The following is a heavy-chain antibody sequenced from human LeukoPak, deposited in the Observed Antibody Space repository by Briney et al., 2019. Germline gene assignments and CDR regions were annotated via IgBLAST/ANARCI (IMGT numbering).Heavy chain of an antibody. D-gene: IGHD3-16*01. CDR3: ARVSAPDTVPTFSIFEL. CDR1: GFTFSTHA. J-gene: IGHJ3*01. Sequence: PGGSLRLSCGASGFTFSTHAAHWVRQAPGKGLEWVGVISYDGSDESYGDAVKGRFTMSRDNSKNTVSLQMKGLRPEDTAMYFCARVSAPDTVPTFSIFELWGQGTMVTVSS. V-gene: IGHV3-30*04. CDR2: ISYDGSDE.